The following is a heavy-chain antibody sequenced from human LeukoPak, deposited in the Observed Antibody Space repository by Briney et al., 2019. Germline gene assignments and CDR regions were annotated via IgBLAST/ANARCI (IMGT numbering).Heavy chain of an antibody. V-gene: IGHV3-23*01. D-gene: IGHD3-22*01. CDR1: GFTFSSYG. CDR3: AKPTNYYDSSGYYYFDY. CDR2: ISGSGGST. Sequence: GGSLRLSCAASGFTFSSYGMHWVRQAPGKGLEWVSAISGSGGSTYYADSVKGRFTISRDNSKNTLYLQMNSLRAEDTAVYYCAKPTNYYDSSGYYYFDYWGQGTLVTVSS. J-gene: IGHJ4*02.